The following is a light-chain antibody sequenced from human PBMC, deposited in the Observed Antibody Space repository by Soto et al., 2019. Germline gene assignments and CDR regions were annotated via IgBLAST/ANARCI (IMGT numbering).Light chain of an antibody. Sequence: DIEMTQCPSTLSASVGDRVTITCRASQSISSWLAWYQQKPGKAPKLLIYKASSLESGVPSRFSGSGSGTEFTLTISSLQPDDFATYYCQHYISYPWTFGQGTMV. CDR3: QHYISYPWT. CDR1: QSISSW. CDR2: KAS. V-gene: IGKV1-5*03. J-gene: IGKJ1*01.